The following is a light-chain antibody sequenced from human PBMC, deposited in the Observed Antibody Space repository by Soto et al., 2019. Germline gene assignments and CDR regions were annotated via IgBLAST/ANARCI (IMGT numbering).Light chain of an antibody. CDR3: QTWGTVVV. V-gene: IGLV4-69*01. CDR2: LNSDGSH. CDR1: SGHSSYA. Sequence: QSVLTQSPSASASLGASVKLTCTLSSGHSSYAIAWHQQQPEKGPRYLMKLNSDGSHSKGDGIPDRFSGSSSGAERYLTISSRQSEDEADSHCQTWGTVVVFGGGTKLTVL. J-gene: IGLJ2*01.